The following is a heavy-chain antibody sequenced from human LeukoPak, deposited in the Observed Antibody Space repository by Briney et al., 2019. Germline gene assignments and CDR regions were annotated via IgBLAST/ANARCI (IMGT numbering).Heavy chain of an antibody. J-gene: IGHJ4*02. CDR2: IKQDGSEK. Sequence: GGSLRLSCAASGFPFSSHWLSWFRQYPGKGLEWVANIKQDGSEKYYVDSVKGRFTISRDNAKNSQYLQMNSLRAEDTAVYYCASGGGWVFDNWVRGALVTVSS. CDR1: GFPFSSHW. V-gene: IGHV3-7*01. D-gene: IGHD6-19*01. CDR3: ASGGGWVFDN.